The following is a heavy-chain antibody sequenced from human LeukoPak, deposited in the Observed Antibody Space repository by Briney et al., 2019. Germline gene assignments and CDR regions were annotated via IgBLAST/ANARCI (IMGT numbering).Heavy chain of an antibody. J-gene: IGHJ4*02. CDR1: DDSLSSRTYY. D-gene: IGHD5-12*01. V-gene: IGHV4-31*03. Sequence: SETLSLTCTVSDDSLSSRTYYWNWIRLYPGKGLEWIGCIHYTGSIYYNPSLKSRVTISVDTSKNQFSLNVNSVTAADTAVYYCARGVDRTKIYSWGQGTLVTVSS. CDR2: IHYTGSI. CDR3: ARGVDRTKIYS.